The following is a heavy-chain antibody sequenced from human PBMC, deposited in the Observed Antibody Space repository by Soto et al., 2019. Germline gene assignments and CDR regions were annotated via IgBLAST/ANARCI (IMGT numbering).Heavy chain of an antibody. V-gene: IGHV4-34*01. J-gene: IGHJ5*02. CDR1: GGSFSGYY. CDR2: INHSGST. Sequence: QVQLQQWGAGLLKPSETLSLTCAVYGGSFSGYYWSWIRQPPGKGLEWIGEINHSGSTNYNPSLKSRVNISVDTSKNQFSLKLSSVTAADTAVYYCARGLSPGSGYYWGWFDPWGQGTLVTVSS. D-gene: IGHD3-22*01. CDR3: ARGLSPGSGYYWGWFDP.